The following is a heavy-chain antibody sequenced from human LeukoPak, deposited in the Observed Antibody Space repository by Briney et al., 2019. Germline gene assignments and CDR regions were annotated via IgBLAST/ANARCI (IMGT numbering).Heavy chain of an antibody. D-gene: IGHD1-7*01. CDR3: ASDGGNSAFGH. V-gene: IGHV1-2*02. Sequence: ASVTVSFTASGYTFTDYYMHWVRQAPGQGLAWMGWINPNSGGTNYAQKFQGRVTMTRDTSISTAYMELSRLRSDDTAVYYCASDGGNSAFGHWGQGTLVTVSS. CDR1: GYTFTDYY. CDR2: INPNSGGT. J-gene: IGHJ5*02.